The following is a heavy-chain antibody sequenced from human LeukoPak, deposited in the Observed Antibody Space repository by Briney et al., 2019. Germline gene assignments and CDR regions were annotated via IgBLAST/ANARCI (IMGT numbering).Heavy chain of an antibody. CDR3: ARGPYYDILTGYYSPPRFDY. J-gene: IGHJ4*02. D-gene: IGHD3-9*01. Sequence: GGSLRLSCAASGSTFSSYSMNWVRQAPGKGLEWVSSISSSSSYIYYADSVKGRFTISRDNAKNSLYLQMNSLRAEDTAVYYCARGPYYDILTGYYSPPRFDYWGQGTLVTVSS. CDR2: ISSSSSYI. CDR1: GSTFSSYS. V-gene: IGHV3-21*01.